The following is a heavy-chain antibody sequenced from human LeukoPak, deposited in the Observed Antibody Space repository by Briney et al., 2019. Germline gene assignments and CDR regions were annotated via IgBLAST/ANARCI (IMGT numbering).Heavy chain of an antibody. CDR3: ARGAQYQLPLDY. J-gene: IGHJ4*02. D-gene: IGHD2-2*01. V-gene: IGHV4-34*01. CDR1: GGSFSGYY. Sequence: KPSETLSLTCAVYGGSFSGYYWSWIRQPPGKGLEWIGEINHSGSTNYNPSLKSRVTISVDTSKNQFPLKLSSVTAADTAVYYCARGAQYQLPLDYWGQGTLVTVSS. CDR2: INHSGST.